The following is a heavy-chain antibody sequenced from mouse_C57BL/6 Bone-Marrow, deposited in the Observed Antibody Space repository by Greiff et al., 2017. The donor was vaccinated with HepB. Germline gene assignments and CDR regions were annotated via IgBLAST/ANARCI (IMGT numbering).Heavy chain of an antibody. Sequence: VKLQESGPGLVAPSQSLSITCTVSGFSLTSYGVHWVRQPPGKGLEWLVVIWSDGSTTYNSALKSRLSISKDNSKSQVFLKMNSLQTDDTAMYYCARHSNYGDAMDYWGQGTSVTVSS. CDR1: GFSLTSYG. CDR3: ARHSNYGDAMDY. D-gene: IGHD2-5*01. CDR2: IWSDGST. V-gene: IGHV2-6-1*01. J-gene: IGHJ4*01.